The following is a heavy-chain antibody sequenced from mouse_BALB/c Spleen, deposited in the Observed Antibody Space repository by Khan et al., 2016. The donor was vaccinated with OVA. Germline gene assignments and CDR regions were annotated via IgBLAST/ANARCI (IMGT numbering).Heavy chain of an antibody. CDR3: TPLTGTDFDY. J-gene: IGHJ2*01. CDR2: IRLKSHYYVT. CDR1: GFTFSNYW. V-gene: IGHV6-6*02. Sequence: EVELVESGGGLVQPGGSMKLSCVASGFTFSNYWMNWVRQSPEKGLEWVAEIRLKSHYYVTHYAESVRGRFTISRDDSKSRVYLQTNNLRAEDTGIYYCTPLTGTDFDYGGQGTTLTVSS. D-gene: IGHD4-1*01.